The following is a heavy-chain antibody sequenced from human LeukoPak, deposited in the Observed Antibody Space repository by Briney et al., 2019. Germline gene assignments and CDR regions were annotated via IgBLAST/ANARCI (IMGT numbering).Heavy chain of an antibody. J-gene: IGHJ5*02. CDR3: ARLQYCSGTSCYWFDP. CDR2: IYHTGST. V-gene: IGHV4-30-2*01. D-gene: IGHD2-2*01. Sequence: PSETLSLTCDVSGGSISSGLYSWSWIRQPLGKGLEWIGYIYHTGSTYYNSSLKSRVTISVDTSKNQFSLRLSSVTAADTAVYYCARLQYCSGTSCYWFDPWGQGTLVTVSS. CDR1: GGSISSGLYS.